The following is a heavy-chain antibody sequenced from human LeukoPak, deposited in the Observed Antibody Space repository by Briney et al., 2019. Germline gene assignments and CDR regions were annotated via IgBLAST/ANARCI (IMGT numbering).Heavy chain of an antibody. D-gene: IGHD2-2*01. Sequence: GGSLRLSRAASGFTFSSYEMNRVRQAPGKGLEWVSYISSSGSTIYYADSVKGRFTISRDNAKNSLYLQMNSLRAEDTAVYYCARECSSTSCQDAFDIWGQGTMVTVSS. J-gene: IGHJ3*02. V-gene: IGHV3-48*03. CDR1: GFTFSSYE. CDR3: ARECSSTSCQDAFDI. CDR2: ISSSGSTI.